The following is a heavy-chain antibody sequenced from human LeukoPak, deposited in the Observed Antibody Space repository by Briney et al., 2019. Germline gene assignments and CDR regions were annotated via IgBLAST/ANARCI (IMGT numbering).Heavy chain of an antibody. V-gene: IGHV4-34*01. Sequence: SETLSLTCAVYGGSFSGYYWSWIRQPPGKGLEWIGEINHSGSTNYNPSLKSRVTISVDTSKNQFSLKLSSVTAADTAVYYCARVKGTSYRPHAGWFVPWGQGTLVTVSS. D-gene: IGHD3-10*01. CDR3: ARVKGTSYRPHAGWFVP. CDR2: INHSGST. J-gene: IGHJ5*02. CDR1: GGSFSGYY.